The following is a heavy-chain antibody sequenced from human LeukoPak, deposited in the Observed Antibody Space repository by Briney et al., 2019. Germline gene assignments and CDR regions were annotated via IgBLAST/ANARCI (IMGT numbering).Heavy chain of an antibody. D-gene: IGHD3-22*01. CDR3: VREGYYDSSGYLYDAFDI. J-gene: IGHJ3*02. V-gene: IGHV3-30-3*01. CDR1: GFTFSCYA. CDR2: ISYDGSNK. Sequence: GGSLRLSCAASGFTFSCYAMHWVRQAPGKGLEWVAVISYDGSNKYYADSVKGRFTISRDNSKNTLYLQMNSLRAEDTAVYYCVREGYYDSSGYLYDAFDIWGQGTMVTVSS.